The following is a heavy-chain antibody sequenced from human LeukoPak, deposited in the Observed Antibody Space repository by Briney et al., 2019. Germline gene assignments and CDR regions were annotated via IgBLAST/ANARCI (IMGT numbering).Heavy chain of an antibody. CDR3: ATDIDDKNTFPPILQH. V-gene: IGHV3-23*01. CDR1: GFTFNSYA. D-gene: IGHD2/OR15-2a*01. CDR2: ISGSGVNT. J-gene: IGHJ1*01. Sequence: GGSLRLSCEASGFTFNSYAISWVRQAPGKGLEWVASISGSGVNTFYADFVKGLFTISRDNSKNTLYLQMNSLRAEDTAVYYCATDIDDKNTFPPILQHWGQGTLVTVSS.